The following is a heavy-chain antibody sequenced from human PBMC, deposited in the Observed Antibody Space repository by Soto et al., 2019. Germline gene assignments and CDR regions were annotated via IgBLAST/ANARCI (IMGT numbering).Heavy chain of an antibody. CDR2: IVVGSGNT. Sequence: SVKVSCKASGFTFTSSAMQWVRQARGQRLEWIGWIVVGSGNTNYAQKFQERVTITRDTSISTAYMELSSLRSEDTAVYYCANYLRTTMDHRVLYYFDYWGQGTLVTVSS. CDR3: ANYLRTTMDHRVLYYFDY. V-gene: IGHV1-58*02. J-gene: IGHJ4*02. CDR1: GFTFTSSA. D-gene: IGHD3-10*01.